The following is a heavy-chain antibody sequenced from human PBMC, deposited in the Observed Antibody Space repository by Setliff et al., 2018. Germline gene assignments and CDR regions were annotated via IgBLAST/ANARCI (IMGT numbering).Heavy chain of an antibody. Sequence: PGGSLRLSCAASEFTFSDYYMSWIRQAPGKGLEWVSYITGSGTTTYYADSVKGRFTISRDNSKNTLYLQMNSLRAEDTALYHCTLFGDRDTVDIWDQGTMVTVSS. J-gene: IGHJ3*02. CDR2: ITGSGTTT. CDR3: TLFGDRDTVDI. CDR1: EFTFSDYY. D-gene: IGHD3-16*01. V-gene: IGHV3-11*01.